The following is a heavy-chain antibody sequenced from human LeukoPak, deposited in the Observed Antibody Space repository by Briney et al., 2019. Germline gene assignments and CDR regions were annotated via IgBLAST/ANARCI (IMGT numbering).Heavy chain of an antibody. Sequence: GGSLRLSCAASGFTFSSSSMNWVRQAPGKGLEWVSSISSSSSYIYYADSVKGRFTISRDNAKNSLYLQMNSLRAEDTAVYYCARDSDSSSWYWFDPWGQGSLVTVSS. D-gene: IGHD6-13*01. V-gene: IGHV3-21*01. CDR1: GFTFSSSS. CDR3: ARDSDSSSWYWFDP. CDR2: ISSSSSYI. J-gene: IGHJ5*02.